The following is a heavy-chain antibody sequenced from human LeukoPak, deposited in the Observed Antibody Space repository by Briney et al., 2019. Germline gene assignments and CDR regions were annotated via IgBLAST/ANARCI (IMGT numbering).Heavy chain of an antibody. Sequence: GGSLRLSCAASGFTFSSYSMNWVRQAPGKGLEWVSSISSSSSYIYYADSVKGRFTISRDNAKNSLYLQMNSLRAEDTAVYYCARDRSSTDSNWFDPWGQGTLVTVSS. CDR3: ARDRSSTDSNWFDP. J-gene: IGHJ5*02. D-gene: IGHD2-2*01. CDR2: ISSSSSYI. V-gene: IGHV3-21*01. CDR1: GFTFSSYS.